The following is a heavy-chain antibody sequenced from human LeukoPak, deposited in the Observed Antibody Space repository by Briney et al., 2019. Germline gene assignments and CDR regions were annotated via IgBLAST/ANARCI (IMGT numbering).Heavy chain of an antibody. CDR1: GGSISSSDYF. CDR3: ARDGDFYYAMDV. J-gene: IGHJ6*02. CDR2: IIYSGNT. D-gene: IGHD3-16*01. Sequence: SETLSLTCTVSGGSISSSDYFWTWIRQPPGKGLEWIGYIIYSGNTYYNPSLKSRVTMSPDKSKNQFSLKLRSVTAADTAIYYCARDGDFYYAMDVWGQGTTVTVSS. V-gene: IGHV4-30-4*01.